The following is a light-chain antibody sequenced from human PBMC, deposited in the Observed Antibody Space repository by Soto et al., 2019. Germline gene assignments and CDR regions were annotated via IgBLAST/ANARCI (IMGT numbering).Light chain of an antibody. CDR3: QHYNSYSEA. V-gene: IGKV1-5*03. J-gene: IGKJ1*01. CDR2: KAS. Sequence: DIQITQSPATRSLSLLGIVSITCRASQTISSWLAWYQQKPGKAPKLLIYKASTLKSGVPSRFSGSGSGTEFTLTISSLQPDDFATYYCQHYNSYSEAFGQGTKVDIK. CDR1: QTISSW.